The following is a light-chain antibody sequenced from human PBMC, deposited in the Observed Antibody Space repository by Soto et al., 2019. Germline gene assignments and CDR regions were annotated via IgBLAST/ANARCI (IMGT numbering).Light chain of an antibody. CDR1: QSVSSR. CDR3: QQYNDWPRT. CDR2: GAS. Sequence: EIVLTQSPGTLSLSPGERATLSCRATQSVSSRLAWYQQKPGQAPRILIYGASTRATGVPARFSGSGSGTEFTLTISSLQSEDFAVYYCQQYNDWPRTFGRGTKVDIK. V-gene: IGKV3-15*01. J-gene: IGKJ1*01.